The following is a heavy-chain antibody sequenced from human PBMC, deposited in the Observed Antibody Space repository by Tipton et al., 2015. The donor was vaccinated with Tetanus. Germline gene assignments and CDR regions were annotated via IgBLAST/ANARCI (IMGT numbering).Heavy chain of an antibody. Sequence: SLRLSCSASGFTFRSYDMHWVRQAPGKGLEFVSAISSNGGSTYYADSVKGRLTISRDNSKNTLFLQMSSLRAGDTAVYYCVKDSGAVAGTTGGYWGQGTLVTVSS. V-gene: IGHV3-64D*08. D-gene: IGHD6-19*01. CDR3: VKDSGAVAGTTGGY. CDR1: GFTFRSYD. J-gene: IGHJ4*02. CDR2: ISSNGGST.